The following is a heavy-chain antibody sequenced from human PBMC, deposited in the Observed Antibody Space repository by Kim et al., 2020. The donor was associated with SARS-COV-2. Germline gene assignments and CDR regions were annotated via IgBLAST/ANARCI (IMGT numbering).Heavy chain of an antibody. V-gene: IGHV3-21*02. CDR3: ARTPEVGAPLYYFDY. Sequence: DPMTVRFTISRDNAKNAMYPQMNSLRAGDTAVYYCARTPEVGAPLYYFDYWGQGTLVTVSS. J-gene: IGHJ4*02. D-gene: IGHD1-26*01.